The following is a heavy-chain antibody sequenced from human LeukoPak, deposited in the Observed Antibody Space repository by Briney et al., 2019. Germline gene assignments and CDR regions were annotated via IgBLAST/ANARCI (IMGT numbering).Heavy chain of an antibody. V-gene: IGHV3-74*01. J-gene: IGHJ4*02. Sequence: GGSLRLSCAASGFTFSSYWMHWVRQAPGKGLVWVSRIKSDGSSTSYAGSVKGRFTISRDNSKNTLYLQMNSLRAEDTAVYYCASRGVYWGQGTLVTVSS. CDR3: ASRGVY. CDR2: IKSDGSST. CDR1: GFTFSSYW. D-gene: IGHD3-10*01.